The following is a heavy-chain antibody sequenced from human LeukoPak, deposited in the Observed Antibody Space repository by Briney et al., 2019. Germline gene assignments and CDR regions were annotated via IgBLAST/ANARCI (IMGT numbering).Heavy chain of an antibody. J-gene: IGHJ4*02. D-gene: IGHD6-19*01. V-gene: IGHV3-7*01. CDR3: ARDQVAVAATHDY. CDR1: GFTFSSYW. CDR2: IKQDGSEK. Sequence: GGSLRLSCAASGFTFSSYWMSWVRQAPGKGLEWVANIKQDGSEKYYVDSVKGRFTISRDNAKNSLYLQMNSLRAEDTAVYYCARDQVAVAATHDYWGQGTLVTVSS.